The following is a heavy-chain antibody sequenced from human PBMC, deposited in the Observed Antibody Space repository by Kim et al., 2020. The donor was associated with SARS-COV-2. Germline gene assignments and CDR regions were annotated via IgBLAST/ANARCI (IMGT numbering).Heavy chain of an antibody. J-gene: IGHJ4*02. D-gene: IGHD2-8*01. CDR1: GGSISSGGYY. CDR2: IYYSGST. Sequence: SETLSLTCTVSGGSISSGGYYWSWIRQHPGKGLEWIGYIYYSGSTYYNPSLKSRVTISVDTSKNQFSLKLSSVTAADTAVYYCARVPYCTNGVCYSAYFDYWGQGTLVTVSS. CDR3: ARVPYCTNGVCYSAYFDY. V-gene: IGHV4-31*03.